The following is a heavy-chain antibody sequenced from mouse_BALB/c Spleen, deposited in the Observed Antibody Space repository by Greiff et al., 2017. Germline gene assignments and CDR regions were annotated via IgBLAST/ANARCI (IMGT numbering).Heavy chain of an antibody. V-gene: IGHV5-12-1*01. CDR1: GFAFSSYD. Sequence: EVHLVESGGGLVKPGGSLKLSCAASGFAFSSYDMSWVRQTPEKRLEWVAYISSGGGSTYYPDTVKGRFTISRDNAKNTLYLQMSSLKSEDTAMYYCARQGYYGNPPYAMDYWGQGTSVTVSS. CDR3: ARQGYYGNPPYAMDY. D-gene: IGHD2-1*01. CDR2: ISSGGGST. J-gene: IGHJ4*01.